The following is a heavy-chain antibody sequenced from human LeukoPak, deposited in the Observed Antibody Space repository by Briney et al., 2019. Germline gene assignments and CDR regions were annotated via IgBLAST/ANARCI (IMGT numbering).Heavy chain of an antibody. Sequence: SETLSLTCVVSGGSVSGYYWGWIRQPPGRGLEWIGYVYYSGSTNYNPSFKSRITISVNTSRNQFSLQLSSVTAADTAVYYCARIHRYCSGGACYVLDNWGQGTLVAVSS. V-gene: IGHV4-59*02. CDR2: VYYSGST. D-gene: IGHD2-15*01. CDR1: GGSVSGYY. J-gene: IGHJ4*02. CDR3: ARIHRYCSGGACYVLDN.